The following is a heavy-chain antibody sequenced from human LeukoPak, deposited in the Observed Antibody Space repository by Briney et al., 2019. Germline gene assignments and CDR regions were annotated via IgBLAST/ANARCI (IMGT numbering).Heavy chain of an antibody. D-gene: IGHD3-16*02. CDR2: ISAYNGNT. CDR3: ARAQSGHYDYVWGSYRPGAFDI. V-gene: IGHV1-18*01. Sequence: ASVKVSCKASGYTFTSYGISWVRQAPGQGLEWMGWISAYNGNTNYAQRLQGRVTMTTDTSTSTAYMELRSLRSDDTAVYYCARAQSGHYDYVWGSYRPGAFDIWGQGTMVTVSS. J-gene: IGHJ3*02. CDR1: GYTFTSYG.